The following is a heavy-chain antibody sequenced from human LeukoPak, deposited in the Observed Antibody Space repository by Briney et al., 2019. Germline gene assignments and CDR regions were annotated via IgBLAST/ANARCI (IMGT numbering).Heavy chain of an antibody. J-gene: IGHJ4*02. Sequence: SETLSLTCTVSGGSINSNSYYWGWIRQPPGKGLEYIGSIYYSGSTYYNPSLKSRVTISVDTSKNQFSLKLSSVTAADTAVYYCARDRDRYYFDYWGQGTLVTVSS. CDR2: IYYSGST. D-gene: IGHD3-10*01. CDR1: GGSINSNSYY. CDR3: ARDRDRYYFDY. V-gene: IGHV4-39*07.